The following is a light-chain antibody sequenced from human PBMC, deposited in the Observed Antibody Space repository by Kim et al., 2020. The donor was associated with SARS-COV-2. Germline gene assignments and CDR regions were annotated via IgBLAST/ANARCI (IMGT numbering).Light chain of an antibody. Sequence: QSVLTQPPSASGTPGQSVTISCSGSSSNIGSNSVSWFQVLPGAAPRLLFFTDNHRPSGVPDRFSGSKSGTSASLAISGLQSDDEADYYCSAWDDRLNGHVFGTGTKVTVL. CDR3: SAWDDRLNGHV. CDR1: SSNIGSNS. CDR2: TDN. V-gene: IGLV1-44*01. J-gene: IGLJ1*01.